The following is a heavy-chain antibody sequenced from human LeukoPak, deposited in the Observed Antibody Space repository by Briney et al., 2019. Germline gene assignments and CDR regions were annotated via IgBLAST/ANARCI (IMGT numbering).Heavy chain of an antibody. J-gene: IGHJ4*02. CDR2: NPSGGST. D-gene: IGHD3-22*01. Sequence: NPSGGSTSYSQKFQGRVTMTRDTSTSTVYMELSSLRSEDTAVFYCARTPYSSGYLYYFDYWGQGTLVTVSS. CDR3: ARTPYSSGYLYYFDY. V-gene: IGHV1-46*01.